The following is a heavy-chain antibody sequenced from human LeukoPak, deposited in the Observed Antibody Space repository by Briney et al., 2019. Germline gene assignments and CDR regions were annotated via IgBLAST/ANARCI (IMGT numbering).Heavy chain of an antibody. CDR2: INHSGST. Sequence: SDTLSLTCAVYGGSFSGYYWSWIRQPPAKGLEGIGEINHSGSTNYNPSLKSQVTISVDTSKNQFSLKLSSVTAADTAVYYCASGYSGYDSIYFDYWGQGTLVTVSS. J-gene: IGHJ4*02. V-gene: IGHV4-34*01. CDR1: GGSFSGYY. CDR3: ASGYSGYDSIYFDY. D-gene: IGHD5-12*01.